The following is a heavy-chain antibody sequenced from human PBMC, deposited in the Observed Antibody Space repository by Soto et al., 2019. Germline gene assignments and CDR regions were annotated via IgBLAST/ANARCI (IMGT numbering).Heavy chain of an antibody. V-gene: IGHV4-59*01. D-gene: IGHD1-7*01. J-gene: IGHJ5*02. Sequence: QVQLQESGPGLVKPSETLSLTCTVSGGSISSYYWSWIRQPPGKGLEWIGHIYYSGSTNYNPSLKSRVTISVDTSKNQFSLKLSSVTAADTAVYYCARENYTPYNWFDPWGQGTLVTVSS. CDR2: IYYSGST. CDR1: GGSISSYY. CDR3: ARENYTPYNWFDP.